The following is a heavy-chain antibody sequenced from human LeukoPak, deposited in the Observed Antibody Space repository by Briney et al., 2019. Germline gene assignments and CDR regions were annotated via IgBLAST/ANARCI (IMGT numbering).Heavy chain of an antibody. CDR3: ARDSVGDLLDY. CDR2: IDSGGITI. CDR1: GFPFSSYE. Sequence: GGSLRLSCEGSGFPFSSYEMNWLRQAPGKGLEWVSHIDSGGITIYYADSVKGRFIISRDNAKNSIYLQMGSLRVEDTAIYYCARDSVGDLLDYWGQGTPVTVSS. V-gene: IGHV3-48*03. D-gene: IGHD4-17*01. J-gene: IGHJ4*02.